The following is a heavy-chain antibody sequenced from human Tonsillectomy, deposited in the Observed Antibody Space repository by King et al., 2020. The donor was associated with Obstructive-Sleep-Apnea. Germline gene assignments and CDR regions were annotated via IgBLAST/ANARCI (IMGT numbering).Heavy chain of an antibody. D-gene: IGHD5-12*01. V-gene: IGHV3-66*01. Sequence: VQLVESGGGLVQPGGSLRLSCAASGFTVSSNYMSWVRQAPGKGLEWVSVIYSGGNTYYADSVKGRFTISRDNSKNTLYLQMNSLRAEDTAVYYCAREGRRGYSGYDGAFDIWGQGTMVTVSS. CDR3: AREGRRGYSGYDGAFDI. J-gene: IGHJ3*02. CDR2: IYSGGNT. CDR1: GFTVSSNY.